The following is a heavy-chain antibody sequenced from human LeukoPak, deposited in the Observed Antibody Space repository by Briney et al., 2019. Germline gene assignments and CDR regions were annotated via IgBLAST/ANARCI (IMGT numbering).Heavy chain of an antibody. CDR3: ARSQKYYYDSSGYRYYYYYMDV. D-gene: IGHD3-22*01. J-gene: IGHJ6*03. CDR1: GFTFSDYY. V-gene: IGHV3-11*01. Sequence: GSLRLSCAASGFTFSDYYMSWIRQAPGKGLEWVSYISSSSSTIYYADSVKGRSTISRDNAKNSLYLQMNSLRAEDTAVYYCARSQKYYYDSSGYRYYYYYMDVWGKGTTVTISS. CDR2: ISSSSSTI.